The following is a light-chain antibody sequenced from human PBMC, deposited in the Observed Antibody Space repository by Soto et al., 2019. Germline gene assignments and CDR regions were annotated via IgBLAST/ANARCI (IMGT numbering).Light chain of an antibody. CDR2: DAS. CDR1: QTISSY. Sequence: DIEMTQSPSSLSASVGDRVTITCRASQTISSYLIWYQQKPGKAPRLLIYDASSLPSGVPSRFSGSGSGTDFTLTIASLQPEDFSTYYCQQSDSTPYTFGQGTKVEIK. CDR3: QQSDSTPYT. J-gene: IGKJ2*01. V-gene: IGKV1-39*01.